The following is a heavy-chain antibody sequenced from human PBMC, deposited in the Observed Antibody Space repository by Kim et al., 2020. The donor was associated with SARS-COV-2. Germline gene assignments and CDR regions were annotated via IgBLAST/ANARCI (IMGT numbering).Heavy chain of an antibody. D-gene: IGHD1-1*01. Sequence: GSADYADSGKGRFTISRDNSKNALYLQMNSRRVEDTAIYYCATETRPNDFWGQGTLVTVSA. V-gene: IGHV3-23*01. CDR2: GSA. CDR3: ATETRPNDF. J-gene: IGHJ4*02.